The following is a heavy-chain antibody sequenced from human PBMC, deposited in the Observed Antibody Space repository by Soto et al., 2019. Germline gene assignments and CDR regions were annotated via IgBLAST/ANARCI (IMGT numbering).Heavy chain of an antibody. CDR3: ARPQNDILTDSFSNYFDS. V-gene: IGHV1-18*01. Sequence: ASVKVSCKASGYTFTNYGLTWVRQAPGQGPEWVGWISAYNGNTHYAQKLQGRVAMTTDTSTSTAYMELRSLSSDDTAVYYCARPQNDILTDSFSNYFDSWGQGTPVTVSS. J-gene: IGHJ4*02. CDR2: ISAYNGNT. D-gene: IGHD3-9*01. CDR1: GYTFTNYG.